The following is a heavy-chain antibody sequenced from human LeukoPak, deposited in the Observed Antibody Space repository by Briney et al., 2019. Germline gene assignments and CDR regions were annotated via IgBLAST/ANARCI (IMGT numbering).Heavy chain of an antibody. CDR3: ARVAVGGTRAFDI. V-gene: IGHV3-74*01. CDR1: GFTFTNYW. J-gene: IGHJ3*02. CDR2: VLSDGSRI. Sequence: GGSLRLSCAASGFTFTNYWMHWVRQAPGKGLVWVSRVLSDGSRITYADSVKGRFTISRDNAKKTLYLEMDSLRAEDTAVYYCARVAVGGTRAFDIWGQGTTVTVSS. D-gene: IGHD6-19*01.